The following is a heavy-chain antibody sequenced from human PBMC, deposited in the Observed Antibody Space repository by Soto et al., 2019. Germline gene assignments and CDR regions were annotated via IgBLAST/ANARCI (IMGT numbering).Heavy chain of an antibody. V-gene: IGHV3-23*01. CDR2: ITTSGGKT. CDR3: AGRYCINGVCNTNNYYYIDV. Sequence: EVQLLESGGGLVQPGGSLRLSCAASGFTFSTYAMSWVRQAPGKGLEWVSTITTSGGKTYYADSVQGRFTISRVNSKNSLYQPMNSVLAEVTAVYYCAGRYCINGVCNTNNYYYIDVWGKGTTVTVS. CDR1: GFTFSTYA. D-gene: IGHD2-8*01. J-gene: IGHJ6*03.